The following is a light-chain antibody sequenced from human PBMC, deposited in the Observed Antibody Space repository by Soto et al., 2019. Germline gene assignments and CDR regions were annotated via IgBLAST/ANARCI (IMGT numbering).Light chain of an antibody. J-gene: IGKJ1*01. CDR2: DAS. CDR1: QSISSW. CDR3: QQYDSYPWT. Sequence: DIQMTQSPSTLSASVGDRVTITCRASQSISSWLAWYQQKPGRAPKLLIYDASTLGSGVPSRFSGSGSGTELILTISSLQPDDIATYYCQQYDSYPWTFGQGTKVDIK. V-gene: IGKV1-5*01.